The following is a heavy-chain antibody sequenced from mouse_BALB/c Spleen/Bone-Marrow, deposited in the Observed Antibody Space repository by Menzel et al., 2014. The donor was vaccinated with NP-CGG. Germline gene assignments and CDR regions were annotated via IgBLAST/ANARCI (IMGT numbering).Heavy chain of an antibody. J-gene: IGHJ4*01. CDR3: ARVYPNAMDY. D-gene: IGHD2-1*01. CDR1: GFHIKDTY. CDR2: IDPANGNT. Sequence: EVQLQQSGAELVKPGASVKLSCTASGFHIKDTYMHWVKQRPEQGLEWIGRIDPANGNTKYDPKFQGKATITADTSSNTAYLQLSSLTSEDTAVYYCARVYPNAMDYWGQGTSVTVSS. V-gene: IGHV14-3*02.